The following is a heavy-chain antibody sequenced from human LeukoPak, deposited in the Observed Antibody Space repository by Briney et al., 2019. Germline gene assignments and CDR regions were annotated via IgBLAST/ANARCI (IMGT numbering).Heavy chain of an antibody. V-gene: IGHV3-74*01. CDR3: ARSNQADDY. CDR1: GFTFSSYW. CDR2: INPGGSSI. Sequence: PGRSLRLSCAASGFTFSSYWMHWVGQVPGKGLVLVARINPGGSSITYADSVKGRFTISRDNAKNTLYLQMDSLRAEDTGVYYCARSNQADDYWGQGTLVTVSS. J-gene: IGHJ4*02. D-gene: IGHD1-14*01.